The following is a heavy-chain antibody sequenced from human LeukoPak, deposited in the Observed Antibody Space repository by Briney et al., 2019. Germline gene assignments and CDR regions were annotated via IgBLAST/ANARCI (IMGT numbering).Heavy chain of an antibody. J-gene: IGHJ3*02. Sequence: SVKVSCKASGGTFGSYAISWVRQAPGQGLEWMGRIIPILGIANYAQKFQGRVTITADKSTSTAYMELSSLRSEDTAVYYCAREGGSGNNAFDIWGQGTMVTVSS. D-gene: IGHD3-10*01. V-gene: IGHV1-69*04. CDR1: GGTFGSYA. CDR2: IIPILGIA. CDR3: AREGGSGNNAFDI.